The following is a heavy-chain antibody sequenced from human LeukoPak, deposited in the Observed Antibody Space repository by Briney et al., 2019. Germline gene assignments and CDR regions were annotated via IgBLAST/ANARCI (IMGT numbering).Heavy chain of an antibody. CDR1: GGSISSYY. D-gene: IGHD3-22*01. J-gene: IGHJ4*02. Sequence: SETLSLTCTVSGGSISSYYWSWIRQPPGKGLEWIGYIHYSGSTNHNPSLKSRVTISVDTSKNQFSLKLSSVTAADTAVYYCARHSHYDTSGYYYYFDYWGQGTLVTVSS. CDR2: IHYSGST. CDR3: ARHSHYDTSGYYYYFDY. V-gene: IGHV4-59*08.